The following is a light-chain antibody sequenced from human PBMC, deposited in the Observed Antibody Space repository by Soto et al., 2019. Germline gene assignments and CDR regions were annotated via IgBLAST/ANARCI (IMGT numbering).Light chain of an antibody. CDR2: AAS. Sequence: DIQMTQSPSSLSASVGDRFTITCRASQSISSYLNWYQQKPGKAPKLLIYAASSLQSGVPSRFSGNGSGTDFTLTISSLQPEDFATYYCQQSYSTPITFGQGTRLEIK. CDR3: QQSYSTPIT. CDR1: QSISSY. J-gene: IGKJ5*01. V-gene: IGKV1-39*01.